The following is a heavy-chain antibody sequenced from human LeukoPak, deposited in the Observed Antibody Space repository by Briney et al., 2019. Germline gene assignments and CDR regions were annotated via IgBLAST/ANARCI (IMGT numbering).Heavy chain of an antibody. CDR2: IYYSGST. J-gene: IGHJ5*02. D-gene: IGHD1-1*01. V-gene: IGHV4-39*01. CDR3: ARPVPSRLGWFDP. CDR1: GYSISSSYY. Sequence: SETLSLTCTVSGYSISSSYYWGWIRQPPGKGLEWIGTIYYSGSTYYNPSLKSRVNISVDTSKNKFSLKLRSVTAADTAVYYCARPVPSRLGWFDPWGQGTLVIVSS.